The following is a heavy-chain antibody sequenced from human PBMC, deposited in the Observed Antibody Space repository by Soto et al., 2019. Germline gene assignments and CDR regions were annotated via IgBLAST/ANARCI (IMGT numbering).Heavy chain of an antibody. Sequence: EVQLVESGGGLVQPGGSLRLSCAASGFTFSSYWMSWVRQAPGKGLEWVANIKQDGSEKYYVDSVKGRFTISRDNAKNSLYLQMNSLRAEDTAVYYCARVRIGCSGGSCYPSARMDVWGKGTTVTVSS. V-gene: IGHV3-7*01. CDR3: ARVRIGCSGGSCYPSARMDV. D-gene: IGHD2-15*01. J-gene: IGHJ6*03. CDR1: GFTFSSYW. CDR2: IKQDGSEK.